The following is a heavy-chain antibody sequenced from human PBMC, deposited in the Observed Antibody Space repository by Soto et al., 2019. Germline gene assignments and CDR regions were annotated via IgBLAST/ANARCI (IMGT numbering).Heavy chain of an antibody. V-gene: IGHV3-30-3*01. Sequence: GGVLRLSCAASGFTFSSYAMHWVRQAPGKGLEWVAVISYDGSNKYYGDPVKGRFTISRYNSKNTLYLQMNSLRAEDTAAYYCANLLGYCSSTSCDYYGMDVWGQGTTVTVSS. CDR3: ANLLGYCSSTSCDYYGMDV. CDR2: ISYDGSNK. J-gene: IGHJ6*02. CDR1: GFTFSSYA. D-gene: IGHD2-2*01.